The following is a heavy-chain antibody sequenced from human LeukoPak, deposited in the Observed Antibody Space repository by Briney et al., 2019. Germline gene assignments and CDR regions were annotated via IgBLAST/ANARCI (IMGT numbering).Heavy chain of an antibody. CDR1: GGTFSSYA. Sequence: ASVKVSCKASGGTFSSYAISWVRQAPGRGLEWMGGIIPIFGTANYAQKFQGRVTITADESTSTAYMELSSLRSEDTAVYYCARAGIREYQLLFDYWGQGTLVTVSS. J-gene: IGHJ4*02. CDR3: ARAGIREYQLLFDY. V-gene: IGHV1-69*13. CDR2: IIPIFGTA. D-gene: IGHD2-2*01.